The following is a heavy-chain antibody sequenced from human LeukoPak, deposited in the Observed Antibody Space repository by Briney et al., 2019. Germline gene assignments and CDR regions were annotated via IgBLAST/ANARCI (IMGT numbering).Heavy chain of an antibody. V-gene: IGHV4-59*01. CDR1: GVSMTGYY. D-gene: IGHD3-10*01. J-gene: IGHJ4*01. CDR3: ATRPADGSWYGVFDF. Sequence: SETLSLICSVSGVSMTGYYWSWIRQAPGKAPEWIGYIYSSGSTNYNPSLNSRVTMSLDASKNRFSLKLTFVTAADTAVYYCATRPADGSWYGVFDFWSRGTLVTVSS. CDR2: IYSSGST.